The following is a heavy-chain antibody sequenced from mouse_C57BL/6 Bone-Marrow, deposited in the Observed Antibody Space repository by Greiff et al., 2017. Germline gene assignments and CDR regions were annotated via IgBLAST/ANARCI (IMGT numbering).Heavy chain of an antibody. D-gene: IGHD1-1*01. J-gene: IGHJ1*03. V-gene: IGHV1-85*01. CDR1: GYTFTSYD. Sequence: VQLQQSGPELVKPGASVKLSCKASGYTFTSYDINWVKQRPGQGLEWIGWIYPRDGSTKYNEKFKGKDTLTVDTSSSTAYRELHSLTSEDSAVYFCARDYGSSYWYFDVWGTGTTVTVSS. CDR2: IYPRDGST. CDR3: ARDYGSSYWYFDV.